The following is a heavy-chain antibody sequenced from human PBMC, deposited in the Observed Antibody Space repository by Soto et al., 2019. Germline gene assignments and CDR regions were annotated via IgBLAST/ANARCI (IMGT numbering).Heavy chain of an antibody. J-gene: IGHJ4*02. CDR2: MSSDGSKI. V-gene: IGHV3-30*18. CDR3: AKDEGVGGTLGLFDY. CDR1: GFDFTYYA. D-gene: IGHD1-26*01. Sequence: QVQLVESGGGAVQPGESLRLSCVASGFDFTYYAMHWVRQAPGKGLESVAVMSSDGSKIHHTDSVKGRFTISRDNSKNTLYLQMNSLRKDDTAVYFCAKDEGVGGTLGLFDYWGQGPLVSVSS.